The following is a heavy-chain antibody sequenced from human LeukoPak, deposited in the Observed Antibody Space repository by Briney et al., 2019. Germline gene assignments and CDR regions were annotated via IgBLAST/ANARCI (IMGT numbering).Heavy chain of an antibody. CDR2: IYYNENS. CDR1: GDSFTDYY. J-gene: IGHJ4*02. Sequence: SETLSLTCNVIGDSFTDYYWNWIRQPPGKGLEWIGYIYYNENSNYSPSLKGRVTLSVDTSRNQFSPHLASVTAADTAMYYCARDGGLQSHFDFWGQGILATVAS. CDR3: ARDGGLQSHFDF. D-gene: IGHD3-16*01. V-gene: IGHV4-59*01.